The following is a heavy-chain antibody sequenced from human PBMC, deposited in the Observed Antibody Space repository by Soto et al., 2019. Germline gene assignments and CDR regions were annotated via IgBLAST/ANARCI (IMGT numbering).Heavy chain of an antibody. D-gene: IGHD3-10*01. Sequence: PVRSLRLSCAASGFTFSSYSMNWIRQAPGKGLEWVSYISSSSSTIYYADSVKGRFTISRDNAKNSLYLQMNSLRAEDTAVYYCARDGALGYCSSTSCPNPYYYGSGSYYLSGMDVWGQGTTVTSP. J-gene: IGHJ6*02. CDR2: ISSSSSTI. V-gene: IGHV3-48*01. CDR1: GFTFSSYS. CDR3: ARDGALGYCSSTSCPNPYYYGSGSYYLSGMDV.